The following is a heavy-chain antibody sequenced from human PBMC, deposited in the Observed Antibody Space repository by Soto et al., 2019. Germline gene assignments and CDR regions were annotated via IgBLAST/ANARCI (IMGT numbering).Heavy chain of an antibody. J-gene: IGHJ4*02. CDR1: GGSLSGYY. V-gene: IGHV4-34*01. CDR2: VKDGGHA. Sequence: QVQLQQWGAGLLKPSETLSLNCAVTGGSLSGYYWSWIRQPPGKGLEWIGEVKDGGHANYSPSLRGRVTISSDTSNNQFLLRLYSVTAADTGVYYCARCQEGGVATHWDQGSLVTVSS. D-gene: IGHD5-12*01. CDR3: ARCQEGGVATH.